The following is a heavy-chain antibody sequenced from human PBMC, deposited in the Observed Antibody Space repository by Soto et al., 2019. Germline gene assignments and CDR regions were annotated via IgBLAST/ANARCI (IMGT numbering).Heavy chain of an antibody. V-gene: IGHV5-51*01. CDR2: IYPGDSDT. CDR3: ARTSMQSRGYSYGHGGMDV. CDR1: EYSFTSYW. J-gene: IGHJ6*02. D-gene: IGHD5-18*01. Sequence: CKGSEYSFTSYWIGWVRQMPGKGLEWMGIIYPGDSDTRYSPSFQGQVTISADKSISTAYLQWSSLKASDTAMYYCARTSMQSRGYSYGHGGMDVWGQGTTVTVSS.